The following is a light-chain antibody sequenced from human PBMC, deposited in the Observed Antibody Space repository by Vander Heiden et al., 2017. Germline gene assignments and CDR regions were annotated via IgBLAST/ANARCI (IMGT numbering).Light chain of an antibody. J-gene: IGLJ2*01. V-gene: IGLV3-21*02. CDR3: QVWDSSSVV. Sequence: SYVLTQPPSVSVAPGQTARITCGGNNIGSKSVHWYQQKPGQAPVLVVYDDIDRPSGIPERFSGSNSGNTATLTISRVEAGDEADYYCQVWDSSSVVFGGGTKLTVL. CDR2: DDI. CDR1: NIGSKS.